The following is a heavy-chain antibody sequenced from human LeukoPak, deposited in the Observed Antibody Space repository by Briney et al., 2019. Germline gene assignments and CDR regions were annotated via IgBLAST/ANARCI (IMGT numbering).Heavy chain of an antibody. J-gene: IGHJ4*02. V-gene: IGHV1-18*01. CDR1: GYTFTSYG. Sequence: GASVKVSCKASGYTFTSYGISWVRQAPGQGLEWMGWISAYNGNTNYAQKLQGRVTMTTDTSTSTACMELRSLRSDDTAVYYCARDRGYDFWSGWTPVDYWGQGTLVTVSS. CDR3: ARDRGYDFWSGWTPVDY. CDR2: ISAYNGNT. D-gene: IGHD3-3*01.